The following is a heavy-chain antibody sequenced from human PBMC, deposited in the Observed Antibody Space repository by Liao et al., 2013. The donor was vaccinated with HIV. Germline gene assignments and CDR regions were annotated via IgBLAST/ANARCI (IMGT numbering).Heavy chain of an antibody. D-gene: IGHD3-10*01. V-gene: IGHV4-34*02. J-gene: IGHJ4*02. Sequence: QVQLQQWGAGLLKPSETLSLTCAVYGGSFSGYYWSWVRQPPGKGLEWIGEINQSGSTNYNPSLKSRVTISVDTSKNQFSLKLSSVTAADTAVYYCARAGYGSGSNYQDYWGQGTLVTVSS. CDR3: ARAGYGSGSNYQDY. CDR2: INQSGST. CDR1: GGSFSGYY.